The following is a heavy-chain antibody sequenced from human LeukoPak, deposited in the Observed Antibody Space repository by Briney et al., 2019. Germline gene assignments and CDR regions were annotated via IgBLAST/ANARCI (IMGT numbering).Heavy chain of an antibody. J-gene: IGHJ3*02. V-gene: IGHV3-74*01. D-gene: IGHD2-21*01. CDR1: GFTLTPYC. CDR3: VKDCCSWDAFDI. Sequence: GGSLRLSCEAAGFTLTPYCMHWVRQAPGKGLVWVARINSDGRDTGYADSVKGRLTISRDNAKNTVYLQMNSLRAEDTAVYYCVKDCCSWDAFDIWGEGKKVTVSS. CDR2: INSDGRDT.